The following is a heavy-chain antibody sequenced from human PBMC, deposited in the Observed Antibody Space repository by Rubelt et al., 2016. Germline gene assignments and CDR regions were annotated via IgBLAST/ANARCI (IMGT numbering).Heavy chain of an antibody. CDR2: INHSGST. CDR1: GGSFSGYY. D-gene: IGHD6-6*01. Sequence: QVQLQQWGAGLLKPSETLSLTCAVYGGSFSGYYWSWIRQPPGKGLEWIGEINHSGSTNYNPSLQSRVPISVDTSKNQVSLKLSSVTAADTAVYYCARGRRASAARPQGWAWFDPWGQGTLVTVSS. J-gene: IGHJ5*02. CDR3: ARGRRASAARPQGWAWFDP. V-gene: IGHV4-34*01.